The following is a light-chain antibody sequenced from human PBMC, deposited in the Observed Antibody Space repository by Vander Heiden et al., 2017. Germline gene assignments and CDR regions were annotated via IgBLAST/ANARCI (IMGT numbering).Light chain of an antibody. CDR2: DDS. CDR3: QVWDDTSGV. CDR1: NIGTKS. V-gene: IGLV3-21*03. J-gene: IGLJ3*02. Sequence: SYVLIQPPSVSVAPGKTARITCGGNNIGTKSVHWYQQKPGQAPVLVVYDDSDRPSGIPDRLSGSNSGNTATLTITRVEAGDEADYYCQVWDDTSGVFGGGTKLTVL.